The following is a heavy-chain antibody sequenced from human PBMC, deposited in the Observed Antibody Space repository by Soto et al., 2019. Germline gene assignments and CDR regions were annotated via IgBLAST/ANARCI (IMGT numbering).Heavy chain of an antibody. V-gene: IGHV5-51*01. J-gene: IGHJ4*02. CDR3: ASSTGTTGTFDF. Sequence: SLTTPCKGSGNSLTSYWIALVRHIPGRGLEWMVNIYPGDSDTRDSPSFQGQVTISADKSISTAYLQWSRLKASDNAMYECASSTGTTGTFDFWGQGTLVTVSS. D-gene: IGHD1-1*01. CDR2: IYPGDSDT. CDR1: GNSLTSYW.